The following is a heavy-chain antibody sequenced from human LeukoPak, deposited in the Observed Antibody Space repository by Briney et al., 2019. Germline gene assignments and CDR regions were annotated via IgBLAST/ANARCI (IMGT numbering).Heavy chain of an antibody. CDR1: GGTFTSYA. Sequence: SVKVSCKASGGTFTSYAISWVRQAPGQGLEWMGRIIPILGIANYAQKFQGRVTITADKSTSTAYMELSSLRSEDTAVYYCATLVAAAGTWWFDPWGQGTLVTVSS. J-gene: IGHJ5*02. CDR3: ATLVAAAGTWWFDP. CDR2: IIPILGIA. V-gene: IGHV1-69*04. D-gene: IGHD6-13*01.